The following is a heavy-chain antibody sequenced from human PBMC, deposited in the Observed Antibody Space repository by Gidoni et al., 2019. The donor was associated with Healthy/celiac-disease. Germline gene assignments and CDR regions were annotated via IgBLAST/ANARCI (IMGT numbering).Heavy chain of an antibody. D-gene: IGHD2-15*01. CDR1: GGSIRSGDYY. CDR2: IYYSGST. Sequence: QVQLQESGPGLVKPSQTLSLTCTVSGGSIRSGDYYWSWIRQPPGKGLEWIGYIYYSGSTYYNPSLKSRVTISVDTSKNQFSLKLSSVTAADTAVYYCARVLQRWELPYYFDYWGQGTLVTVSS. V-gene: IGHV4-30-4*01. CDR3: ARVLQRWELPYYFDY. J-gene: IGHJ4*02.